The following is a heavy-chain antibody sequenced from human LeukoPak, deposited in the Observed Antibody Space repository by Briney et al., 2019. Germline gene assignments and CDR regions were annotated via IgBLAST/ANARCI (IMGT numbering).Heavy chain of an antibody. V-gene: IGHV4-59*01. J-gene: IGHJ4*02. CDR3: ARVGYCSSTSCLLFDY. Sequence: SETLSLTCAVYGGSFSGYYWSWIRQPPGKGLECIGYIHYTGSTNYNPSLKSRVTISVDTSKNQFSLKLSSVTAADTAVYYCARVGYCSSTSCLLFDYWGQGTLVTVSS. CDR2: IHYTGST. D-gene: IGHD2-2*01. CDR1: GGSFSGYY.